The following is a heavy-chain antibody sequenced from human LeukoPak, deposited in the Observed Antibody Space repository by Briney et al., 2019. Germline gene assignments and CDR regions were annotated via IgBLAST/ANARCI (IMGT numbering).Heavy chain of an antibody. Sequence: GGSLRLSCAASGFTFSNYWMHWVRQAPGKGLVWVSRINTDGSSTSYADSVKGRFTISRDNAKNTLYLQMNSLRAEDTAVYYCARADHVGANAYYFDYWGQGTLVTVSS. V-gene: IGHV3-74*01. CDR1: GFTFSNYW. D-gene: IGHD1-26*01. CDR2: INTDGSST. J-gene: IGHJ4*02. CDR3: ARADHVGANAYYFDY.